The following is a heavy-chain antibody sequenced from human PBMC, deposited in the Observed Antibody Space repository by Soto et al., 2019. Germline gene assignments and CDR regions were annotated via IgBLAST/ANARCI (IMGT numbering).Heavy chain of an antibody. CDR1: GGTFSSYA. CDR3: ARDLGGGYGSENFDY. J-gene: IGHJ4*02. V-gene: IGHV1-69*01. CDR2: IIPIFGTA. D-gene: IGHD5-12*01. Sequence: QVQLVQSGAEVKKPGSSVKVSCKASGGTFSSYAISWVRQAPGQGLGGRGGIIPIFGTANYAQKFQGRVTITADESTSTAYMELSSLRSEDTAVYYCARDLGGGYGSENFDYWGQGTLVTVSS.